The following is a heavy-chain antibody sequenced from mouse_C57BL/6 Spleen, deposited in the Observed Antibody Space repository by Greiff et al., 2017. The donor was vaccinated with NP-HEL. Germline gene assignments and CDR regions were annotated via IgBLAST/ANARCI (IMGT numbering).Heavy chain of an antibody. J-gene: IGHJ3*01. V-gene: IGHV1-69*01. D-gene: IGHD1-1*01. CDR2: IDPSDSYT. Sequence: QVQLQQPGAELVMPGASVKLSCKASGYTFTSYWMHWVKQRPGQGLEWIGEIDPSDSYTNYNQKFKGKSTLTVDKSSSTAYMQLSSLTSEDSAVFYCATGYYCASSSYWFAYWGQGTLLTVSA. CDR1: GYTFTSYW. CDR3: ATGYYCASSSYWFAY.